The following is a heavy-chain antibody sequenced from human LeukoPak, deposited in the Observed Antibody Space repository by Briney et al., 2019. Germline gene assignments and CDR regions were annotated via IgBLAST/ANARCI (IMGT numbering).Heavy chain of an antibody. CDR3: ARDLGWDNVTSFHF. CDR1: GFTARGNY. CDR2: VYSGGST. D-gene: IGHD2-15*01. Sequence: PGGSLRLSCEGAGFTARGNYMSWVRQAPGKGLEWVAVVYSGGSTNHADAVKRRFSVSRDNSKDTLYLQMNNLRPEDTGVYFCARDLGWDNVTSFHFWGLGTQVTVSS. J-gene: IGHJ4*02. V-gene: IGHV3-66*02.